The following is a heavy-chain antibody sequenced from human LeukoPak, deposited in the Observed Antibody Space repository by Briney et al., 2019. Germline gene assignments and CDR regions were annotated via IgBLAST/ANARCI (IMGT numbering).Heavy chain of an antibody. CDR3: AREVDIGGVTAVNFDY. J-gene: IGHJ4*02. D-gene: IGHD2-21*02. Sequence: SETLSLTCDVSGDSVSSNSAAWNWLRQSPSRGLEWLGRTYYRSKWSNDYAVSVESRIIISPGTSKNHFSLQLSSVTPEGTAAYYCAREVDIGGVTAVNFDYWGQGTLVTVSS. V-gene: IGHV6-1*01. CDR1: GDSVSSNSAA. CDR2: TYYRSKWSN.